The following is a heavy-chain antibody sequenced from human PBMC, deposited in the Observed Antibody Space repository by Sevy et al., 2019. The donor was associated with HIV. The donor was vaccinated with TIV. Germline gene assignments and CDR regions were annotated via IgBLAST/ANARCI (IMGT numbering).Heavy chain of an antibody. CDR1: GGSISSGNYY. V-gene: IGHV4-61*02. D-gene: IGHD6-6*01. CDR3: ARGGGNSFLDAFDI. J-gene: IGHJ3*02. CDR2: IYTSGST. Sequence: SETLSLTCTVSGGSISSGNYYWSWIRQPAGKGLEWIGRIYTSGSTNYNPSLKCRVTISVDTSKNQFSLKLSSVTAADTAVYYCARGGGNSFLDAFDIWGQGTMVTVSS.